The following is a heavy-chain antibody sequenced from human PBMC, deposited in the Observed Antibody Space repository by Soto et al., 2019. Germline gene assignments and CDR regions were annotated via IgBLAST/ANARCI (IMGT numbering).Heavy chain of an antibody. D-gene: IGHD3-9*01. V-gene: IGHV3-30-3*01. CDR3: ARDHGLRYFDWLSSVDY. J-gene: IGHJ4*02. Sequence: PGGSLRLSCAASGFTFSSYAMHWVRQAPGKGLEWVAVISYDGSNKYYADSVKGRFTISRDNSKNTLYLQMNSLRAEDTAVYYCARDHGLRYFDWLSSVDYWGQGTLVTVSS. CDR1: GFTFSSYA. CDR2: ISYDGSNK.